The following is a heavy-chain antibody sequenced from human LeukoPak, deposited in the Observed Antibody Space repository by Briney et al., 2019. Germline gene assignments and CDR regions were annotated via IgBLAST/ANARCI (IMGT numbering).Heavy chain of an antibody. D-gene: IGHD3-22*01. CDR3: ARDPHYYDSSGYNYYGMDV. Sequence: SETLSLTCTVSGGSIRSSYYYWGWIRQPPGKGLEWIGSIYDSGSTYYNPSLKSRVTISVDTSKNQFSLKLSSVTAADTAVYYCARDPHYYDSSGYNYYGMDVWGQGTTVTVSS. CDR1: GGSIRSSYYY. V-gene: IGHV4-39*07. J-gene: IGHJ6*02. CDR2: IYDSGST.